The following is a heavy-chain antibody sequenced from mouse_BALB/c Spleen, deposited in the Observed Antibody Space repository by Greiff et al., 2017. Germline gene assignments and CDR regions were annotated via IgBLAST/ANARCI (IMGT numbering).Heavy chain of an antibody. CDR2: INPGSGGT. CDR1: GYAFTNYL. V-gene: IGHV1-54*01. J-gene: IGHJ2*01. CDR3: SRYDGY. Sequence: VQLQQSGAELVRPGTSVKVSCKASGYAFTNYLIEWVKQRPGQGLEWIGVINPGSGGTNYNEKFKGKATLTADKSSSTAYMQLSSLTSEDTAVYYCSRYDGYWGQGTTLTVSS. D-gene: IGHD2-14*01.